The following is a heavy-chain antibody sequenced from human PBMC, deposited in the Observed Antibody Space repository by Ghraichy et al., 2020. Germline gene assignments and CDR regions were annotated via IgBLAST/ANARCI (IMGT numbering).Heavy chain of an antibody. J-gene: IGHJ6*03. CDR1: GGSISSGGYY. D-gene: IGHD6-6*01. V-gene: IGHV4-31*03. CDR3: ARPASSSPMVGYYYYYMDV. Sequence: SETLSLTCTVSGGSISSGGYYWSWIRQHPGKGLEWIGYIYYSGSTYYNPSLKSRVTISVDTSKNQFSLKLSSVTAADTAGYYCARPASSSPMVGYYYYYMDVWGKGTTVTVSS. CDR2: IYYSGST.